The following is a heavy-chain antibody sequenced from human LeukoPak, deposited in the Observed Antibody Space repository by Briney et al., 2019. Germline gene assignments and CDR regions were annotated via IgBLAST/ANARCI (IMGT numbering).Heavy chain of an antibody. CDR3: ARGAMATTPFFDY. CDR2: VYYTGST. CDR1: GGXISNYY. V-gene: IGHV4-59*01. D-gene: IGHD5-24*01. Sequence: PSETLSLTCPVSGGXISNYYYWTWIRQPPGKGVEWIGYVYYTGSTNFNPSLKSRVTMPLDTSRNRFSLKLTSLTAADTAVYYCARGAMATTPFFDYWGQGTLVTVSS. J-gene: IGHJ4*02.